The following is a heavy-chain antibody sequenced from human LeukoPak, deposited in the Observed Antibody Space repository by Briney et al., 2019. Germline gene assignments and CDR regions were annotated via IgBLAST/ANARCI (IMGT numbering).Heavy chain of an antibody. Sequence: GGSLRLSCAASGFTFSSYWMSWVRQAPGKGLEWVANTKQDGSEKYYVDSVKGRFTISRDNAKNSLYLQMNILRVEDTAVYYCAREISMVRGGPRGKDYWGQGILVTVSS. J-gene: IGHJ4*02. CDR1: GFTFSSYW. V-gene: IGHV3-7*01. CDR2: TKQDGSEK. CDR3: AREISMVRGGPRGKDY. D-gene: IGHD3-10*01.